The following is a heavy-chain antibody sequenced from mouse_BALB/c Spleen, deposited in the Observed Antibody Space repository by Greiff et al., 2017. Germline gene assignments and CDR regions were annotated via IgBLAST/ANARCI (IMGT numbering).Heavy chain of an antibody. CDR1: GFTFSSYA. V-gene: IGHV5-6-5*01. CDR3: AREGGKGAMDY. Sequence: EVQVVESGGGLVKPGGSLKLSCAASGFTFSSYAMSWVRQTPEKRLEWVASISSGGSTYYPDSVKGRFTISRDNARNILYLQMSSLRSEDTAMYYCAREGGKGAMDYWGQGTSVTVSS. J-gene: IGHJ4*01. D-gene: IGHD2-1*01. CDR2: ISSGGST.